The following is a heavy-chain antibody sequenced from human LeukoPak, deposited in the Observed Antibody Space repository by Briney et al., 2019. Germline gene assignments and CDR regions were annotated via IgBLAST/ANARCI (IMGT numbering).Heavy chain of an antibody. CDR3: ARDRRGDFDY. J-gene: IGHJ4*02. CDR2: IYYSGST. D-gene: IGHD6-6*01. Sequence: SETLSLTCTVSGGSISSYYWSWIRQPPGKGLEWIGYIYYSGSTNYNPSLKSRVTISVDTSKNQFSLKLSSVTAADTAVYYCARDRRGDFDYWGQGTLVTVSS. V-gene: IGHV4-59*12. CDR1: GGSISSYY.